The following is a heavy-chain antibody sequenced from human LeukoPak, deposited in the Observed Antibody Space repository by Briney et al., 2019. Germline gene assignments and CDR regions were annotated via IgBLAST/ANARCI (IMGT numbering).Heavy chain of an antibody. D-gene: IGHD6-19*01. CDR2: ISDSGGST. CDR1: GFTFSSNA. CDR3: AKHSGWYYYGMDV. J-gene: IGHJ6*02. Sequence: PGGSLRLSCAASGFTFSSNAMSWVRQAPGKGLEWVSAISDSGGSTYYADSVKGRFTISRDNSKNTLYLQMNSLRAEDTAVYYCAKHSGWYYYGMDVWGQGTTVTVSS. V-gene: IGHV3-23*01.